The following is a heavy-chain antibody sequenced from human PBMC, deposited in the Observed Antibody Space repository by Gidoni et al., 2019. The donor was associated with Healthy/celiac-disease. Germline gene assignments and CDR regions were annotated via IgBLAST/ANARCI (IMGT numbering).Heavy chain of an antibody. CDR1: GGSISSYY. V-gene: IGHV4-59*01. D-gene: IGHD2-8*01. CDR2: IYYSGST. Sequence: QVPLQESGPGLVKPSETLSLTCPVSGGSISSYYWSWIRQPPGKGLEWIGYIYYSGSTNYNPSLKSRVTISVDTSKNQFSLRLSSVTAADTAVYYCAHNGASAYNWFDPWGQGTLVTVSS. CDR3: AHNGASAYNWFDP. J-gene: IGHJ5*02.